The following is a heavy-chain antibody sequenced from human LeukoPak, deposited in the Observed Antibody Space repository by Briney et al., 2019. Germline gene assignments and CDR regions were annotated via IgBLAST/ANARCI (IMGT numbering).Heavy chain of an antibody. Sequence: GGSLRLSCAASGFTVSSTYMIWVRQAPGKGLEWVSIIYSSGTTYYADSVKGRFTISRDNSKNTLYLQMNSLRAEDTAVYYCARGGEQPKWGQGTLVTVSS. CDR3: ARGGEQPK. D-gene: IGHD1-26*01. CDR1: GFTVSSTY. J-gene: IGHJ4*02. CDR2: IYSSGTT. V-gene: IGHV3-53*01.